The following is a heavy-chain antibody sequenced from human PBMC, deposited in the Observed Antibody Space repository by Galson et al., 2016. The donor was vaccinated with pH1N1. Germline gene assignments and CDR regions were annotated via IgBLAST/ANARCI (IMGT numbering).Heavy chain of an antibody. V-gene: IGHV5-51*03. CDR1: GYSFATDW. CDR3: ARLSMDPPYYFYFDMDV. Sequence: QSGAEVKKPGESLKISCQASGYSFATDWIGWVRQTPGKGLEWVGIIYPGDSDTKYSPSFQGQVTMSVDKSISTAYLQWTSLKASDTAMYYCARLSMDPPYYFYFDMDVWGKGTTVTVSS. J-gene: IGHJ6*03. D-gene: IGHD2/OR15-2a*01. CDR2: IYPGDSDT.